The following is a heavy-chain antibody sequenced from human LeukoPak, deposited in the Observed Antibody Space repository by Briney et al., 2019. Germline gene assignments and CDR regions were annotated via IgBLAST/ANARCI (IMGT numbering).Heavy chain of an antibody. CDR3: ASAGYSSSWYHY. V-gene: IGHV1-69*04. J-gene: IGHJ4*02. D-gene: IGHD6-13*01. CDR2: IIPILGIA. Sequence: ASVKVSCKASGGTFSSYAISWVRQAPGQGLEWMGRIIPILGIANYAQKFQGRVTITADKSPSPAYMELSSLRSEDTAVYYCASAGYSSSWYHYWRQGPMVTVSS. CDR1: GGTFSSYA.